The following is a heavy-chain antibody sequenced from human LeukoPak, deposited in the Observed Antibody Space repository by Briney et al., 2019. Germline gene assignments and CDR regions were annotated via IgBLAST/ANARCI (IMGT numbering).Heavy chain of an antibody. CDR3: ATDSSSWNYYGMDV. V-gene: IGHV4-59*01. CDR2: IYYSGST. D-gene: IGHD6-13*01. Sequence: PSETLSLTCTVSGGSISSYYWSWIRQPPGKGLEWIGYIYYSGSTNYNPSPKSRVTISVDTSKNQFSLKLSSVTAADTAVYYCATDSSSWNYYGMDVWGQGTTVTVSS. J-gene: IGHJ6*02. CDR1: GGSISSYY.